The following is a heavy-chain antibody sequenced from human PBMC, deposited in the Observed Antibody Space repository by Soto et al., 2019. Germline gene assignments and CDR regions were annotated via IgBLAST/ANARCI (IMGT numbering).Heavy chain of an antibody. Sequence: SETLSLTCAVSGGSISSSNWWSWVRQPPGKGLEWIGEIYHSGSTNYNPSLKSRVTISVDKSKNQFSLKLSSVTAADTAVYYCARYCSSTSCYTPRFDPWGQGTLVTVSS. J-gene: IGHJ5*02. CDR1: GGSISSSNW. CDR2: IYHSGST. D-gene: IGHD2-2*02. V-gene: IGHV4-4*02. CDR3: ARYCSSTSCYTPRFDP.